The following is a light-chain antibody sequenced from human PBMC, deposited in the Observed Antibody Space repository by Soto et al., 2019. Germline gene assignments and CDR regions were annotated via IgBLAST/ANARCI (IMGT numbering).Light chain of an antibody. V-gene: IGKV3-20*01. CDR3: QQYGSSPRT. J-gene: IGKJ1*01. CDR1: QSVSSNY. Sequence: EIVLTQSPGTLSLSPGERATLSCRASQSVSSNYLAWYQQKPGQAPRLLIYDTSTRATGIPDRFSGSGSGTDFTLTISRVEPEDFAVYYCQQYGSSPRTFGQETKVEVK. CDR2: DTS.